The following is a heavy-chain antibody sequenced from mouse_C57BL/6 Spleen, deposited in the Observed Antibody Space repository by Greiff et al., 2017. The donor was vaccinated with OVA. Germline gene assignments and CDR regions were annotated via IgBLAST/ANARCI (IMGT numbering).Heavy chain of an antibody. CDR3: ARSATVVAPGYYAMDY. J-gene: IGHJ4*01. V-gene: IGHV1-9*01. CDR2: ILPGSGST. Sequence: QVQLQQSGAELMKPGASVKLSCKATGYTFTGYWIEWVKQRPGHGLEWIGEILPGSGSTNYNEKFKGKATFTADTSSNTAYMQLSSLTTEDSAIYYCARSATVVAPGYYAMDYWGQGTSVTVSS. D-gene: IGHD1-1*01. CDR1: GYTFTGYW.